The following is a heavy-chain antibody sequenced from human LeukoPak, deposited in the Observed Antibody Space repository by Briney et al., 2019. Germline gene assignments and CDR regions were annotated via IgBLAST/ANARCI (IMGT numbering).Heavy chain of an antibody. J-gene: IGHJ4*02. CDR2: INHSGST. V-gene: IGHV4-34*01. Sequence: SETLSLTCAVYGGSFSGYYWSWIRQPPGKGLEWIGEINHSGSTNYNPSLKSRVTISVDTSKNQFSLKLSSVTAADTAVYYCARLRIAAAGLEDWGQGTLVTVSS. CDR3: ARLRIAAAGLED. CDR1: GGSFSGYY. D-gene: IGHD6-13*01.